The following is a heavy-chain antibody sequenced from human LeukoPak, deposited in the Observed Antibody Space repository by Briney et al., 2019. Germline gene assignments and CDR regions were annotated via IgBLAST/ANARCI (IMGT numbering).Heavy chain of an antibody. Sequence: ASVKVSCEASGYTLTSYGINWMRRAPGQGLGWMGRISTQSGNTNYAQKVQGRLTLTTDRSTNTAYMELRSLRSDDTAVYYCARGAYGDKWGQGTMVTVSS. J-gene: IGHJ4*02. CDR3: ARGAYGDK. V-gene: IGHV1-18*01. CDR1: GYTLTSYG. D-gene: IGHD4-17*01. CDR2: ISTQSGNT.